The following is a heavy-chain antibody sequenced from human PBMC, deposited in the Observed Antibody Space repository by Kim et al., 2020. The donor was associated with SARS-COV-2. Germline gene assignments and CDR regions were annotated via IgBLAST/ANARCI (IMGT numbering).Heavy chain of an antibody. D-gene: IGHD2-2*01. CDR3: ARTPEGGDYWGY. V-gene: IGHV1-46*01. J-gene: IGHJ4*02. Sequence: SYAQKFQGRVTMTRDTSTSTVYMELSSLRSEDTAVYYCARTPEGGDYWGYWGQGTLVTVSS.